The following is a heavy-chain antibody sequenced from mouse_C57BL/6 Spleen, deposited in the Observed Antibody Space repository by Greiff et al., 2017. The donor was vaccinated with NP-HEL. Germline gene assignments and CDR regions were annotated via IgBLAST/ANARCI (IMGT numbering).Heavy chain of an antibody. J-gene: IGHJ2*01. Sequence: LQQSGEGLVKPGGSLKLSCAASGFTFSSYAMSWVRQTPEKRLEWVAYISSGGDYIYYADTVKGRFTISRDNARNTLYLQMSSLKSEDTAMYYCTREGLLLRSFDYWGQGTTLTVSS. CDR2: ISSGGDYI. CDR1: GFTFSSYA. D-gene: IGHD1-1*01. CDR3: TREGLLLRSFDY. V-gene: IGHV5-9-1*02.